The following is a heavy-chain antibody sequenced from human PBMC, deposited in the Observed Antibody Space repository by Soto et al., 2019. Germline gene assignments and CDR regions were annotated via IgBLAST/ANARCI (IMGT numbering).Heavy chain of an antibody. CDR2: IIPTLGIA. CDR1: GGTFSSYT. Sequence: QVQLVQSGAEVKKPGSSVKVSCKASGGTFSSYTISWVRQAPGQGLEWMGRIIPTLGIANYAQKFQGRVTXXADKSTSTAYMELSSLRSEDTAVYYCAREEYYYGSGAFFDYWGQGTLVTVSS. CDR3: AREEYYYGSGAFFDY. D-gene: IGHD3-10*01. J-gene: IGHJ4*02. V-gene: IGHV1-69*08.